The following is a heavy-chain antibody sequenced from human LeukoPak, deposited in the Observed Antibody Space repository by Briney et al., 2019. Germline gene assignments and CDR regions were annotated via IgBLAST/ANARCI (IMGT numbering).Heavy chain of an antibody. CDR2: IYYSGST. CDR1: GGSVSSGSYY. J-gene: IGHJ5*02. Sequence: PSETLSLTCTASGGSVSSGSYYWSWIRQPPGKGLEWIGYIYYSGSTNYNPSLKSRVTISVDTSKNQFSLKLSSVTAADTAVYYCARRVDSSSWYEVWFDPWGQGTLVTVSS. D-gene: IGHD6-13*01. CDR3: ARRVDSSSWYEVWFDP. V-gene: IGHV4-61*01.